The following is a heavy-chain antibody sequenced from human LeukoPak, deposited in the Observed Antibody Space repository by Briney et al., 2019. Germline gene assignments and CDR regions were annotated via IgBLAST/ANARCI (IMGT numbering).Heavy chain of an antibody. J-gene: IGHJ4*02. Sequence: PETLSLTCTVSGGSISSYYWRWIRQPAGKGLEWIGRIYTSGSTNYNPSLKSRVTMSVDTSKNQFSLKLSSVTAADTAVYYCARDSYYYGSGRYYFDYWGQGTLVTVPS. CDR3: ARDSYYYGSGRYYFDY. CDR2: IYTSGST. CDR1: GGSISSYY. V-gene: IGHV4-4*07. D-gene: IGHD3-10*01.